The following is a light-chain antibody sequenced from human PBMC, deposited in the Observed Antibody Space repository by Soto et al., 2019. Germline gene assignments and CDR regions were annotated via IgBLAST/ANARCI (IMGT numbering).Light chain of an antibody. CDR2: AAS. Sequence: DIQMTQSPSSLSASVGDRVSITFRAIQSIDDDLNWYPQKPGEAPKVLIYAASSLQSGVPPRFSGSGSGTDFTLTISSLQPEDFATYYCQQGYSTLVDFGQGTKVDIK. J-gene: IGKJ1*01. V-gene: IGKV1-39*01. CDR3: QQGYSTLVD. CDR1: QSIDDD.